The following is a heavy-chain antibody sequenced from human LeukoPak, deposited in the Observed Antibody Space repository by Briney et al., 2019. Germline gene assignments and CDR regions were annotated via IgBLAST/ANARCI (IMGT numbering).Heavy chain of an antibody. D-gene: IGHD6-19*01. V-gene: IGHV3-74*01. J-gene: IGHJ4*02. CDR3: AKDHRRSSGWNSWYYFDY. CDR2: INSDGSST. Sequence: PGGSLRLSCAASGFTFSSYWMHWVRQAPGKGLVWVSRINSDGSSTSYADSVKGRFTTSRDNAKNTLYLQMTSLRAEDTAVYYCAKDHRRSSGWNSWYYFDYWGQGTLVTVSS. CDR1: GFTFSSYW.